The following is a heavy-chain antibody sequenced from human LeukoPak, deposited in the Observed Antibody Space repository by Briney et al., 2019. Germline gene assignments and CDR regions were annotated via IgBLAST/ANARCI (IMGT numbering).Heavy chain of an antibody. Sequence: GGSLRLSCAASGFTFSSYSMRWVRQAPGKGLEWVAVISYDGSNKYYADSVKGRFTISRDNSKNTLYLQMNSLRAEDTAVYYCAVEMATIGGFDYWGQGTLVTVSS. J-gene: IGHJ4*02. V-gene: IGHV3-30*03. D-gene: IGHD5-24*01. CDR2: ISYDGSNK. CDR3: AVEMATIGGFDY. CDR1: GFTFSSYS.